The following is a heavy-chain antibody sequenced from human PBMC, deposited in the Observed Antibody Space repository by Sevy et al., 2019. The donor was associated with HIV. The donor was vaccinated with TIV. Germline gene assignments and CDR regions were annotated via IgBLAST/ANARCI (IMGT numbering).Heavy chain of an antibody. V-gene: IGHV4-34*01. CDR2: INHSGST. J-gene: IGHJ4*02. D-gene: IGHD5-18*01. Sequence: SETLSLTCAVYGGSFSGYYWSWIRQPPGKGLEWIGEINHSGSTNYNSSLKSRVNISVDTSKNQFSLKLSSVTAADTAVYHCARACLTRRDGYKLGNYFDYWGQGTLVTVSS. CDR3: ARACLTRRDGYKLGNYFDY. CDR1: GGSFSGYY.